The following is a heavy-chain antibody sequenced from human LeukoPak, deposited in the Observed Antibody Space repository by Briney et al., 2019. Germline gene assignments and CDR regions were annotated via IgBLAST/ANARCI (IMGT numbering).Heavy chain of an antibody. CDR3: ARAPRDNYFDY. CDR1: GYTLTSYY. Sequence: ASVKLSCTASGYTLTSYYIHWVRQAPGQGLEWMGIINPSGGSTSCAQNFQGRLTMTCDTSTSTVYMEVSSLTSDDSAVYYCARAPRDNYFDYWGQGTLVTVSS. CDR2: INPSGGST. J-gene: IGHJ4*02. D-gene: IGHD3-10*01. V-gene: IGHV1-46*01.